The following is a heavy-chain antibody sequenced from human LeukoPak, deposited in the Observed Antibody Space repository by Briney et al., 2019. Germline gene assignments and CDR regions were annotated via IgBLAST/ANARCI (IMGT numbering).Heavy chain of an antibody. CDR2: MNPNSGST. CDR1: GYTFTSYD. V-gene: IGHV1-8*03. J-gene: IGHJ4*02. CDR3: ARSRSTGYPYYVEY. D-gene: IGHD5-12*01. Sequence: GASVKVSCKASGYTFTSYDINWVRQATGQGLEWMGWMNPNSGSTGYAQKFQGRVTITRNTSIGTAYMELSGLRSEDTAVYYCARSRSTGYPYYVEYWGQGTLVTVSS.